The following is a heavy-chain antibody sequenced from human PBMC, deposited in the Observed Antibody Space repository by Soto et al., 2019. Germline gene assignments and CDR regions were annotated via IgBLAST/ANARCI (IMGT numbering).Heavy chain of an antibody. CDR1: GFTFSSYS. V-gene: IGHV3-21*01. D-gene: IGHD2-2*01. J-gene: IGHJ6*03. CDR2: ISSSSSYI. CDR3: ARGRSRAGQPPYSMDV. Sequence: EVQLVESGGGLVKPGGSLRLSCAASGFTFSSYSMNWVRQAPGKGLEWVSSISSSSSYIYYADSVKGRFTIYRDNTKNSLHLQKNSLRAEDTAVYYCARGRSRAGQPPYSMDVWGKGTTVTVSS.